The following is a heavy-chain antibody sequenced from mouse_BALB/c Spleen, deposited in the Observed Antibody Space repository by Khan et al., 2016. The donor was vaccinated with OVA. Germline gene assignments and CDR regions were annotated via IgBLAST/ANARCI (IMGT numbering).Heavy chain of an antibody. J-gene: IGHJ2*01. D-gene: IGHD1-1*01. CDR2: ISYSGVT. Sequence: VQLKQSGPGLVKPSQSLSLTCTVTGYSITSGYAWNWIRQFPGNKLEWMGYISYSGVTSYTPSLKSRISITRDTYKNQFFLQLTSVTTEDTATYYCARANYYGYYFDYWGQGTTLTVSS. V-gene: IGHV3-2*02. CDR3: ARANYYGYYFDY. CDR1: GYSITSGYA.